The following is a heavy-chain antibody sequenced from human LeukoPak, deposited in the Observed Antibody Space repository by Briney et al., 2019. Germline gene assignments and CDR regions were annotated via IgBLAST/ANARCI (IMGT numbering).Heavy chain of an antibody. CDR1: GDSVSSKSAT. CDR2: TYYRSKWYN. Sequence: SQTLSLTCVISGDSVSSKSATYHWIRQSPLRGLEWLGRTYYRSKWYNEYAESVKGRISINPDTSKNQFSLHLNSVTPEDTAVYYCATGPGYLQHWGQGTLVTVSS. V-gene: IGHV6-1*01. J-gene: IGHJ1*01. CDR3: ATGPGYLQH.